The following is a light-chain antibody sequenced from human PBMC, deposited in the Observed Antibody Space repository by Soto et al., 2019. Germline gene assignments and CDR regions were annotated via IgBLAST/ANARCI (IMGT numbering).Light chain of an antibody. Sequence: EIVMTQSPATLSVSPGERATLSCRASQSVSSNLAWYQQKVGQAPRLLIYDASNRATGIPARFSGSGSGTDFTLTISSLEPEDFAVYYCQQRSNWPPITFGQGTRLEIK. J-gene: IGKJ5*01. V-gene: IGKV3-11*01. CDR3: QQRSNWPPIT. CDR2: DAS. CDR1: QSVSSN.